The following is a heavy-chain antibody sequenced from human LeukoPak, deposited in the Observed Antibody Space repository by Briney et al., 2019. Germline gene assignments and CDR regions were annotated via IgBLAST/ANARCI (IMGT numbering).Heavy chain of an antibody. V-gene: IGHV4-59*01. CDR2: IYYSGST. CDR1: GGSISSYY. Sequence: PSETLSLTCTVSGGSISSYYWSWIRRPPGKELEWIGDIYYSGSTDYNPSLKSRVTISVDTSKNQFSLKLSSVTAADTAVYYCARVRGYRDGYNHPFDYWGQGTLVTVSS. D-gene: IGHD5-24*01. J-gene: IGHJ4*02. CDR3: ARVRGYRDGYNHPFDY.